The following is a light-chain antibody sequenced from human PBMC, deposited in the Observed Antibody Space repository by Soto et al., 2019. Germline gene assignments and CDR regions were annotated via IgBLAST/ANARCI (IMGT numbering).Light chain of an antibody. CDR2: GAS. V-gene: IGKV3-15*01. CDR3: QQYNNWHPLT. J-gene: IGKJ5*01. Sequence: EILMTQSPATLSVSPGERATLSCWASQSVSSNLAWYQQKPGQAPRLLIYGASTRATGIPARFSGSGSGTEFTLTISSLKSEEFAVYYCQQYNNWHPLTFGQGTRLEIK. CDR1: QSVSSN.